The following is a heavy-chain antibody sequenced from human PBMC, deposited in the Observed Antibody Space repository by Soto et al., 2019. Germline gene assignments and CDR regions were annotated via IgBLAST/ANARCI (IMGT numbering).Heavy chain of an antibody. CDR2: INGDGSST. J-gene: IGHJ6*02. Sequence: EVQLVESGGGLVQPGGSLRLSCAAAGCTFSGHWMHWVRQAPGKGLVWVSRINGDGSSTNYADFVKGRFTISRDNAESTLYLQMNSLRAEDTAVYYCASPVVPAAMGGPYFYGIDVWGQGTTVTVSS. V-gene: IGHV3-74*01. D-gene: IGHD2-2*01. CDR3: ASPVVPAAMGGPYFYGIDV. CDR1: GCTFSGHW.